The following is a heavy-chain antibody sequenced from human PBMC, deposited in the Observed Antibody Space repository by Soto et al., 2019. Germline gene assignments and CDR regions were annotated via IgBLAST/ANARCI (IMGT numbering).Heavy chain of an antibody. CDR1: GFTFRNYG. CDR3: ARNSGYEGFDY. Sequence: GGSLRLSCAASGFTFRNYGMNWVRQAPGKGLEWVSYIGIGSSTTYYADSVKGRFTISRDNAKNSLYLQMNSLRAEDTAVYYCARNSGYEGFDYWGQGTLVTVSS. D-gene: IGHD5-12*01. J-gene: IGHJ4*02. CDR2: IGIGSSTT. V-gene: IGHV3-48*01.